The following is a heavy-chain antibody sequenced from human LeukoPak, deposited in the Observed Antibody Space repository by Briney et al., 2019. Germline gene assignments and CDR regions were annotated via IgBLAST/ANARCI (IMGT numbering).Heavy chain of an antibody. CDR2: INHSGST. D-gene: IGHD6-13*01. J-gene: IGHJ4*02. CDR1: GGSFSGYY. V-gene: IGHV4-34*01. CDR3: ARRGSSSWYPTYFDY. Sequence: SETLSLTCAVYGGSFSGYYWSWIRQPPGKGPEWIGEINHSGSTNYNPSLKSRVTISVDTSKNQFSLKLSSVTAADTAVYYCARRGSSSWYPTYFDYWGQGTLVTVSS.